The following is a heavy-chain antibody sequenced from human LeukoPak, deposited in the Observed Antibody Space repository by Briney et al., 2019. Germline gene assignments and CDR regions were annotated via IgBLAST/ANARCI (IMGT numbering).Heavy chain of an antibody. CDR3: ARGAYDYVWGSYRYQGYYYYYMDV. CDR2: MNPNSGNT. D-gene: IGHD3-16*02. CDR1: GYTFTSYD. J-gene: IGHJ6*03. Sequence: ASVKVSCKASGYTFTSYDINWVRQATGQGLEWMGWMNPNSGNTGYARKFQGRVTITRNTSISTAYMELSSLRSEDAAVYYCARGAYDYVWGSYRYQGYYYYYMDVWGKGTTVTVSS. V-gene: IGHV1-8*03.